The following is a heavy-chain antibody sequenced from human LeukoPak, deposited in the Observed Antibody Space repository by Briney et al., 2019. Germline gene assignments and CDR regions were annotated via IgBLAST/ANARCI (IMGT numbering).Heavy chain of an antibody. D-gene: IGHD1-26*01. CDR2: ISGSGGST. CDR3: ARDMGYSGSWPGYFDY. Sequence: PGGSLRLSCAASGFTFSSYAMSWVRQAPGKGLEWVSAISGSGGSTYYADSVKGRFTISRDNAKNSLYLQMKSLRAEDTTVYYCARDMGYSGSWPGYFDYWGQGVLVTVSS. J-gene: IGHJ4*02. V-gene: IGHV3-23*01. CDR1: GFTFSSYA.